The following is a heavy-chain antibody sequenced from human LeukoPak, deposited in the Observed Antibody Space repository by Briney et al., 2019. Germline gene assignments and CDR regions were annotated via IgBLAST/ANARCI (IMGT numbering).Heavy chain of an antibody. J-gene: IGHJ6*04. D-gene: IGHD3-10*01. CDR3: ARIPHYYYGSGSYSDGGYYGMDV. Sequence: GGSLRLSCAASGFTFSSYEMNWVRQAPGKGLEWVSYISSSGSPIYYADSVKGRFTISRDNAKNSPYLQMNSLRAEDTAVYYCARIPHYYYGSGSYSDGGYYGMDVWGKGTTVTVSS. CDR1: GFTFSSYE. V-gene: IGHV3-48*03. CDR2: ISSSGSPI.